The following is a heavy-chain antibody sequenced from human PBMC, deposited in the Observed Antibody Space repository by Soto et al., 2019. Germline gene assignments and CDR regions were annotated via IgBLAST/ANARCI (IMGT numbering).Heavy chain of an antibody. V-gene: IGHV5-51*01. CDR3: ARHPFSWGLAFDI. D-gene: IGHD7-27*01. CDR1: GYSFTSYW. Sequence: GESLKISCKGSGYSFTSYWIGWVRQMPGKGLEWMGSIYPGDSGTRYSPSFQGQVTISADKSISTAYLQWSSLKASDTAMYYCARHPFSWGLAFDIWGQGTMVTVSS. CDR2: IYPGDSGT. J-gene: IGHJ3*02.